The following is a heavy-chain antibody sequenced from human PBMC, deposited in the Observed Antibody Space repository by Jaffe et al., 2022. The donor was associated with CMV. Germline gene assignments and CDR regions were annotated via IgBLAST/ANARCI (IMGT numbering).Heavy chain of an antibody. Sequence: QMHLVESGGGLVKPGGSLRLSCAVSGLTFRDSHMSWIRQTAGKGLEWVSYIGTSDGTIYQADSVKGRFTISRDNAKNSLYLQMNSLRAEDTAVYYCARGSHFFDYWGQGALVTVSS. CDR3: ARGSHFFDY. J-gene: IGHJ4*02. D-gene: IGHD3-3*02. V-gene: IGHV3-11*01. CDR2: IGTSDGTI. CDR1: GLTFRDSH.